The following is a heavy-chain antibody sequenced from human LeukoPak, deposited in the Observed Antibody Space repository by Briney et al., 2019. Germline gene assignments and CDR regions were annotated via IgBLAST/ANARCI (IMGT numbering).Heavy chain of an antibody. Sequence: SETLSLTCAVYGGSFGGYYWSWIRQPPGKGLEWIGEINHSGSTNYNPSLKSRVTISVDTSKNQFSLKLSSVTAADTAVYYCARVQTYCGGDCYSDGMDVWGQRTTVTVSS. V-gene: IGHV4-34*01. CDR3: ARVQTYCGGDCYSDGMDV. D-gene: IGHD2-21*02. CDR2: INHSGST. J-gene: IGHJ6*02. CDR1: GGSFGGYY.